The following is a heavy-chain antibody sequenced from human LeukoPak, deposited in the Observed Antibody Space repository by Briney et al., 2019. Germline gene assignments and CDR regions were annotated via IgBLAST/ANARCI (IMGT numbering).Heavy chain of an antibody. V-gene: IGHV4-34*01. Sequence: SETLSLTCAVYGGSFSGYYWSWIRQPPGKGLEWIGEINHSGSTNYNPSLKSRVTISVDTSKNQFSLKLSSVTAADTAVYYCAREGSSTSCYKYWGQGTLVIVSS. CDR3: AREGSSTSCYKY. D-gene: IGHD2-2*02. CDR1: GGSFSGYY. J-gene: IGHJ4*02. CDR2: INHSGST.